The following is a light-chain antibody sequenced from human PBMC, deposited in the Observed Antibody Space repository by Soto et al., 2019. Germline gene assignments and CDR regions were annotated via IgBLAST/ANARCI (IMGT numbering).Light chain of an antibody. Sequence: QSALAHPASVSGSPGQSVTISCTGSSGYVGTYSLVSWYQQHPGKAPKVVIYEGHKRPSGVPDRFSGSTSVNTASLTISGLQTDDEADYYCCLYVGATTYVFGAGTKVTVL. J-gene: IGLJ1*01. CDR2: EGH. V-gene: IGLV2-23*01. CDR3: CLYVGATTYV. CDR1: SGYVGTYSL.